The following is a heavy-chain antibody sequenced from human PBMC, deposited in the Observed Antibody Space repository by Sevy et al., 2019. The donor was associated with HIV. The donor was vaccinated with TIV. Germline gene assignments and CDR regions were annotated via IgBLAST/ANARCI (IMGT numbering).Heavy chain of an antibody. D-gene: IGHD5-18*01. CDR2: IYYSGST. Sequence: SETLSLTCTVSGASISSYYWSWIRQPPGRGLEWIGYIYYSGSTNYNPSLKSRVTISVDTSKNQFSLKLSSVTAADTAVYYCARGHYSYGYWREFDYWGQGTLVTVSS. J-gene: IGHJ4*02. CDR3: ARGHYSYGYWREFDY. CDR1: GASISSYY. V-gene: IGHV4-59*01.